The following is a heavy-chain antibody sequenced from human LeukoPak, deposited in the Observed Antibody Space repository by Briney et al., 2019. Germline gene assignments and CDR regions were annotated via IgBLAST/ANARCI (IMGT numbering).Heavy chain of an antibody. CDR3: AKANYSGSYYFDS. CDR1: GFTFSRSA. V-gene: IGHV3-23*01. CDR2: FSASGGTT. Sequence: GGSLRLSCAASGFTFSRSAMNWVRQAPGKGLEWVSSFSASGGTTYYADSVKGRFTISRDNSKSTLSVQMNSLRAEDTAVYYCAKANYSGSYYFDSWGQGTLVTVSS. D-gene: IGHD1-26*01. J-gene: IGHJ4*02.